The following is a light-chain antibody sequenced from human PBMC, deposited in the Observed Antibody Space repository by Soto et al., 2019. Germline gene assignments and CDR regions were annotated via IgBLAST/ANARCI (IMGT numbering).Light chain of an antibody. Sequence: QSVLTQPASVSGSPGQSITISCTGTSSDVGGYNSVSWYQQYPGKAPKLMIHDVSNRPSGVSNRFSGSKSGNTASLTISGLQAEGEADYYCSSYTSSSSYVFGSGTKVTVL. CDR1: SSDVGGYNS. CDR3: SSYTSSSSYV. J-gene: IGLJ1*01. V-gene: IGLV2-14*01. CDR2: DVS.